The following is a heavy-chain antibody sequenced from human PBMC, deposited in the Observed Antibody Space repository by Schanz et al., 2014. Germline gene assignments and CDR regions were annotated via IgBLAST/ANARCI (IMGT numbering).Heavy chain of an antibody. V-gene: IGHV3-74*01. Sequence: VQLVESGGGLVQPGGSLRLSCAASGFTFSSYWMHWVRQVPGKGLVWVSRIKSDGSRTSYADSVKGRFTISRDNAKNTLYLQMSRLRAEDTAVYYCARPALWFGDNCFDPWGQGTLVTVSS. D-gene: IGHD3-10*01. CDR1: GFTFSSYW. CDR3: ARPALWFGDNCFDP. J-gene: IGHJ5*02. CDR2: IKSDGSRT.